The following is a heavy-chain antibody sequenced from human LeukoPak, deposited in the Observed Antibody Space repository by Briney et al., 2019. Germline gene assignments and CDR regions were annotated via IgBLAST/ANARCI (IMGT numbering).Heavy chain of an antibody. D-gene: IGHD1-26*01. CDR1: GYTFTGYY. J-gene: IGHJ4*02. CDR3: ARVQVSWVGATPYFDY. Sequence: GASVKVSRKASGYTFTGYYMHWVRQAPGQGREWVGWINPNSGGTNYAQKFPGRVTMTRDTSISTTYMELSRLRSDDTAVYYCARVQVSWVGATPYFDYWGQGTLVTVSS. V-gene: IGHV1-2*02. CDR2: INPNSGGT.